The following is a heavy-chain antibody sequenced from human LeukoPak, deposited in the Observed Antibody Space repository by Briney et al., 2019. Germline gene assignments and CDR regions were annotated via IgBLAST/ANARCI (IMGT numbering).Heavy chain of an antibody. J-gene: IGHJ3*02. CDR2: INHSGST. V-gene: IGHV4-34*01. CDR3: ARVMITFGGVIPRAEPPPRNVAFDI. Sequence: PSETLSLTCAVYGGSFSGYYWSWIRQPPGKGLEWIGEINHSGSTNYNPSLKSRVTISVDTSKNQFSLKLSSVTAADTAVYYCARVMITFGGVIPRAEPPPRNVAFDIWGQGTMVTVSS. D-gene: IGHD3-16*02. CDR1: GGSFSGYY.